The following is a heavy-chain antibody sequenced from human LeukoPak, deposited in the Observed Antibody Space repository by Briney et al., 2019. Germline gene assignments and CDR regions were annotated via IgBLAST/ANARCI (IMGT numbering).Heavy chain of an antibody. Sequence: PGGSLRLSCVASGFTVNSTFLTWVRQAPGKGLDWVSLIYCGGNMYYEDSVGGRFKMSRDTSQNMLYLEVNSLRAEDTAVYYCAAGGVTADRHAFEIWGHGTVVTVSS. D-gene: IGHD2-21*02. CDR3: AAGGVTADRHAFEI. V-gene: IGHV3-53*01. CDR2: IYCGGNM. CDR1: GFTVNSTF. J-gene: IGHJ3*02.